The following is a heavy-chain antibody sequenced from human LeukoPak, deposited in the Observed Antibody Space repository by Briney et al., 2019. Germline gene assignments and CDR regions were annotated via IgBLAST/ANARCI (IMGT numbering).Heavy chain of an antibody. D-gene: IGHD3-3*01. V-gene: IGHV4-39*01. Sequence: SETLSLTCTVSGGSISSSSYYWGWIRQPPGKGLEWIGSIYYSGSTYYNPSLKSRVTISVDTSKNQFSLKLSSVTAADTAVCYCARALFDYYYYYMDVWGKGTTVTLSS. J-gene: IGHJ6*03. CDR1: GGSISSSSYY. CDR3: ARALFDYYYYYMDV. CDR2: IYYSGST.